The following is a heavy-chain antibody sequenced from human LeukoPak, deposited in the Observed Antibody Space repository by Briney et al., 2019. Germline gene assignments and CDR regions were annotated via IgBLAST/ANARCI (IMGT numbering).Heavy chain of an antibody. D-gene: IGHD3-22*01. CDR2: IYYSGST. CDR3: ARLGAWRANYYVSSGLIGI. CDR1: GGSISSSSYY. V-gene: IGHV4-39*01. J-gene: IGHJ3*02. Sequence: SETLSLTCTVSGGSISSSSYYWGWIRQPPGKGLEWIGSIYYSGSTYYNPSLKSRVTISVDTSKNQFSLKLSSVTAADTAVYYCARLGAWRANYYVSSGLIGIWGQGTMVTVSS.